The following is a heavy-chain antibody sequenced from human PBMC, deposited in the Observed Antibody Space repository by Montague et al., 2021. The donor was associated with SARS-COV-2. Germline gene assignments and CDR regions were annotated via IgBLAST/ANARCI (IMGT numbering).Heavy chain of an antibody. CDR1: GDSVGVEGLG. CDR2: SCFRFDWKY. CDR3: SRIAFAVIPH. J-gene: IGHJ4*02. Sequence: CAISGDSVGVEGLGRSWEEQTSALQPQHLLVSCFRFDWKYDYAASVAGRVTVNPDTSKNQVSLELMSVTPEDTAVYYCSRIAFAVIPHWGQGTLVTVSS. V-gene: IGHV6-1*01. D-gene: IGHD3-16*01.